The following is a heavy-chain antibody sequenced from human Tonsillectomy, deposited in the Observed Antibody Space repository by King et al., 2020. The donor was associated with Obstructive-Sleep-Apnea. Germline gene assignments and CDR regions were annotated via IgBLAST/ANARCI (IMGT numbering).Heavy chain of an antibody. CDR3: ARAMRGSFDY. V-gene: IGHV3-74*01. J-gene: IGHJ4*02. CDR1: GFTLSSYW. Sequence: VQLVESGGGLVQPGGSLRLSCAASGFTLSSYWMHWVRQAPGKGLVWVSRINSDGNTTNYADSVKGRFTISRDNAKNTLYLQMNSLRAEDTAVYYCARAMRGSFDYWGRGTLVTVPS. D-gene: IGHD3-22*01. CDR2: INSDGNTT.